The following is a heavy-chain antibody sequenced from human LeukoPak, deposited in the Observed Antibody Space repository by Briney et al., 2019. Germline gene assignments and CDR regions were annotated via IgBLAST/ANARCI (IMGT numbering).Heavy chain of an antibody. V-gene: IGHV2-5*01. J-gene: IGHJ4*02. CDR2: IYWNDDK. Sequence: KASGPTLVNPTQTLTLTCTFSGFSLSTSGVGVGWIRQPPGKALEWLALIYWNDDKRYSPSLKSRLTITKDTSKNQVVLTMTSMDPVDTATYYCAQIVPYYYDSSGYYYYFDYWGQGTLVTVSS. CDR3: AQIVPYYYDSSGYYYYFDY. CDR1: GFSLSTSGVG. D-gene: IGHD3-22*01.